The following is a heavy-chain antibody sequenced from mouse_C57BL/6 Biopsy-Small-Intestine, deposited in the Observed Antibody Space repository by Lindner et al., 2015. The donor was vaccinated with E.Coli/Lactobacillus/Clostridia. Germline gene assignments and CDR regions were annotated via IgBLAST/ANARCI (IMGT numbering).Heavy chain of an antibody. CDR2: FIPSSGYT. V-gene: IGHV1-7*01. J-gene: IGHJ2*01. CDR1: GYTFTRYW. Sequence: VQLQESGAELAKPGASVKLSCKASGYTFTRYWMYWVKQRPGQGLEWIGYFIPSSGYTKYNQRFKDKATMTADKSSSTAYMQLNSLTYEDSAVYYCARGGTNWDGDYFDYWGQGTTLTVSS. CDR3: ARGGTNWDGDYFDY. D-gene: IGHD4-1*02.